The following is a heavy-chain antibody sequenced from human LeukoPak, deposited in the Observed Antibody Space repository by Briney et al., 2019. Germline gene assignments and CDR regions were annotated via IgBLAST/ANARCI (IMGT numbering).Heavy chain of an antibody. CDR3: ARLAAAGRPY. CDR2: ISYDGSNK. Sequence: GSLRLSCAASGFTFSSYAMHWVRQAPGKGLEWVAVISYDGSNKYYADSVKGRFTISRDNSKNTLYLQMNSLRAEDTAVYYCARLAAAGRPYWDQGTLVTVSS. CDR1: GFTFSSYA. V-gene: IGHV3-30-3*01. D-gene: IGHD6-13*01. J-gene: IGHJ4*02.